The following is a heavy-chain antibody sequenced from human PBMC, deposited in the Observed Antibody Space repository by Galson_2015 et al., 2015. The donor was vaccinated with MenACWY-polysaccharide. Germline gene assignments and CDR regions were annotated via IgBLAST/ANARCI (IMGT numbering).Heavy chain of an antibody. V-gene: IGHV4-39*01. CDR2: VYYSGNT. J-gene: IGHJ3*02. CDR3: ARAPTPYCSSTSCFNKYAFDI. Sequence: GLEWIGIVYYSGNTYYNPSLESRVTISVDTSKNQFSLKLNSVTAADTALYYCARAPTPYCSSTSCFNKYAFDIWGQGTMVTVSS. D-gene: IGHD2-2*01.